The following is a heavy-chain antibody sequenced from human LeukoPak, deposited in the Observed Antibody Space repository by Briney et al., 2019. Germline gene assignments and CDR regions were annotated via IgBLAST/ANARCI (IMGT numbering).Heavy chain of an antibody. CDR3: ARVVTMVRGRGGWFDP. D-gene: IGHD3-10*01. J-gene: IGHJ5*02. CDR1: GFTFSSYW. Sequence: GSLRLSCAASGFTFSSYWMNWVRQAPGKGLEWVAKIKQDGSEKFYVDSVKGRFTISRDNAKNSLYLQMNSLRAEDTAVYYCARVVTMVRGRGGWFDPWGQGTLVTVSS. V-gene: IGHV3-7*01. CDR2: IKQDGSEK.